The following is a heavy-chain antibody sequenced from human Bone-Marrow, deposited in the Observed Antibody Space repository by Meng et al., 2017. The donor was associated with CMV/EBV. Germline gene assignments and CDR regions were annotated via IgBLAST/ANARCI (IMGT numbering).Heavy chain of an antibody. Sequence: SETLSLTCTVSGGSISSYYWSWIRQPPGKGLEWIGYIYYSGSTNYNPSLKSRVTISVDTSKNQFSLKLSSVTAADTAVYYCARALEVDYFDYWGPGTLVTVSS. CDR2: IYYSGST. V-gene: IGHV4-59*01. J-gene: IGHJ4*02. CDR1: GGSISSYY. D-gene: IGHD2-15*01. CDR3: ARALEVDYFDY.